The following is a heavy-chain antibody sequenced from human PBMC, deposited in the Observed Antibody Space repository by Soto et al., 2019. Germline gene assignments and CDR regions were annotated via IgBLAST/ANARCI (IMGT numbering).Heavy chain of an antibody. J-gene: IGHJ4*02. V-gene: IGHV1-69*13. CDR3: ARDLEFRDGNISHLDY. Sequence: SVKVSCKASGGTFRNHVFNWVRQAPGQGLEWMGGILPIIGTPNYAQKFQGRVTITADASTNTVYLEVSSLRSQDTAVYYCARDLEFRDGNISHLDYWGQGTLVTVSS. CDR2: ILPIIGTP. D-gene: IGHD3-10*01. CDR1: GGTFRNHV.